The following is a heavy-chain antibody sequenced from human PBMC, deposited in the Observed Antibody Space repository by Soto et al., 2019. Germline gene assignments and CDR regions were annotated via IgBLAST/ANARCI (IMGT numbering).Heavy chain of an antibody. CDR1: GYTLTELS. CDR3: PTVTCVVRVGYFDY. CDR2: FDPEDGET. Sequence: ASVKVSCRVSGYTLTELSMHWVRQAPGKGLEWRGGFDPEDGETIYGQKFRGRVTMTEDTSTDTAYMDVSSLRSEDPAVYYCPTVTCVVRVGYFDYWGQGTLVTVSS. D-gene: IGHD2-8*02. J-gene: IGHJ4*02. V-gene: IGHV1-24*01.